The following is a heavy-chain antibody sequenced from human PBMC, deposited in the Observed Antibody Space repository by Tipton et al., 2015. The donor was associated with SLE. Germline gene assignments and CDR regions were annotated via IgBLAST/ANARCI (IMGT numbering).Heavy chain of an antibody. V-gene: IGHV4-59*11. D-gene: IGHD3-9*01. CDR1: GDSISRHY. CDR2: VYDSGRT. CDR3: AIELRYSQTLADL. Sequence: GLVKPSETLSLTCTVSGDSISRHYWTWIRQPPGRGLEWIGCVYDSGRTNYNPSLKSRVTMSLDTSKNQFSLKLSSVTAADTAVYFCAIELRYSQTLADLWGRGTLVTVSS. J-gene: IGHJ2*01.